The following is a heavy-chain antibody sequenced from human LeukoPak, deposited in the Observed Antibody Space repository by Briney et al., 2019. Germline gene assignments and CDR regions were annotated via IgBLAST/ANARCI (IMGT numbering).Heavy chain of an antibody. Sequence: SETLSLTCAVSGGSISSGGYSWSWIRQPPGKGLEWIGEINHSGSTNYNPSLKSRVTISVDTSKNQFSLKLSSVTAADTAVYYCARGHIASSGNDAFDIWGQGTMVTVSS. CDR1: GGSISSGGYS. J-gene: IGHJ3*02. V-gene: IGHV4-30-2*01. D-gene: IGHD3-22*01. CDR2: INHSGST. CDR3: ARGHIASSGNDAFDI.